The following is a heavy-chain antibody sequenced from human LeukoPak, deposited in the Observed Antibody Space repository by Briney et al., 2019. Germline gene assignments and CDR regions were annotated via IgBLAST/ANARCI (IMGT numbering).Heavy chain of an antibody. CDR3: TREPDYYDSSGFENWFDP. J-gene: IGHJ5*02. CDR1: GFSLSGSA. D-gene: IGHD3-22*01. V-gene: IGHV3-73*01. CDR2: IRSKANRYAT. Sequence: GGSLRLSCVASGFSLSGSAMHWVRQASGKGLEWVGRIRSKANRYATAYVASVKGRFTISRDDSKNTAYLQMNSLKTEDTAVYYCTREPDYYDSSGFENWFDPWGQGTLVTVSS.